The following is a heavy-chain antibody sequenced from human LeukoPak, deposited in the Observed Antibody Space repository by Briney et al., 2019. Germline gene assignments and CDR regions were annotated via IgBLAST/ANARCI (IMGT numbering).Heavy chain of an antibody. CDR2: ISSSSSYI. V-gene: IGHV3-21*01. D-gene: IGHD2-8*01. CDR1: GFTFISYS. J-gene: IGHJ6*03. CDR3: ARDRGNTVLNSRREYYYMDV. Sequence: NPGGSLRLSCAASGFTFISYSMNWVRQAPGKGLEWVSSISSSSSYIYYADSVKGRFTISRDNAKNSLYLQMNSLRAEDTAVYYCARDRGNTVLNSRREYYYMDVWGKGTTVTVSS.